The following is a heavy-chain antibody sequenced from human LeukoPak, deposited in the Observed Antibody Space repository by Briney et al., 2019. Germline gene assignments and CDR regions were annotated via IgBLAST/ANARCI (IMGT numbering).Heavy chain of an antibody. CDR3: ARIPGGYYYAMDV. V-gene: IGHV3-48*02. D-gene: IGHD3-16*01. CDR2: ISSRSGNI. J-gene: IGHJ6*02. CDR1: GFTFSSYS. Sequence: GGSLRLSCAASGFTFSSYSMNWVRQAPGKGLEWVSYISSRSGNIYYADSVKGRFTISRDNAKNSPYLQMNSLRDEDTAVYYCARIPGGYYYAMDVWGQGTTVTVSS.